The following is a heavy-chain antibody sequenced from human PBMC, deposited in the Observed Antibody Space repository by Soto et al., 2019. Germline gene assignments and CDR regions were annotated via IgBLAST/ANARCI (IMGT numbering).Heavy chain of an antibody. CDR3: ARGVVVVPTSQLGWFDP. J-gene: IGHJ5*02. D-gene: IGHD2-15*01. Sequence: SVKVSCKASGGTFSSYAISWVRQAPGQGLEWMGGIIPIFGTANYAQKFQGRVTITADESTSTAYMELSSLRSGDTAVYYCARGVVVVPTSQLGWFDPWGQGTLVTVSS. V-gene: IGHV1-69*13. CDR1: GGTFSSYA. CDR2: IIPIFGTA.